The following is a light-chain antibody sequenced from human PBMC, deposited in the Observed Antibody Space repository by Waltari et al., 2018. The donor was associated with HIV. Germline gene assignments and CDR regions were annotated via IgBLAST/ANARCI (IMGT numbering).Light chain of an antibody. V-gene: IGLV1-47*01. CDR3: AAWDDSLSGPE. CDR2: RNN. Sequence: QSVLTQPPSASGTPGQRVTISCSGSSSNIGSNYVYWYQQLPGTTPKLLIYRNNQRPSGGPDRFTGSKSGTSASLAISGLRSEDEADYYCAAWDDSLSGPEFGGGTKVTVL. J-gene: IGLJ2*01. CDR1: SSNIGSNY.